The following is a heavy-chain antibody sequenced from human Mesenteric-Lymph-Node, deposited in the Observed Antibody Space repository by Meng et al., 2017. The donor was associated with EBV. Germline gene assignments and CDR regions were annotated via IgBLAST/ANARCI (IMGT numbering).Heavy chain of an antibody. CDR2: INVGNGNT. V-gene: IGHV1-3*01. D-gene: IGHD6-19*01. J-gene: IGHJ4*02. CDR3: ARIRGIDSSTDY. Sequence: QVHLVQSGAEVKKPGASVRISCKASGYTFTNYALEWVRQAPGQRLEWMGWINVGNGNTKYSQKFQGRVTISRDTSAKTAYVEVSSLRSDDTAVYYCARIRGIDSSTDYWGQGTLVTVFS. CDR1: GYTFTNYA.